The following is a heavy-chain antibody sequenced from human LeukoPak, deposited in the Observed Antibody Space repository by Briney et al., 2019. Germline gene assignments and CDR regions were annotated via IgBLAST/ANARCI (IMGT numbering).Heavy chain of an antibody. CDR1: GFTFSSYW. CDR3: AKDGGFFWFDY. V-gene: IGHV3-74*01. J-gene: IGHJ4*02. CDR2: IASDGSST. Sequence: GGSLRLSCAASGFTFSSYWMNWVRQAPGKGLVWVSRIASDGSSTTYADSVKGRFSISRDNAKNTLYLQMNSLRVEDTAVYYCAKDGGFFWFDYWGQGTLVTVSS. D-gene: IGHD3-16*01.